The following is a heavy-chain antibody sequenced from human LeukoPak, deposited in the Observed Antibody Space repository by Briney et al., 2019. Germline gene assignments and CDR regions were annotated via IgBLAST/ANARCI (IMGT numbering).Heavy chain of an antibody. J-gene: IGHJ4*02. Sequence: ASVKVSCKASGYTFTSYYMRWVRQAPGQGLEWMGRINPNSGGTNYAQKFQGRVTMTRDTSISTAYMELSRLRSDDTAVYYCARGGSGWYYYFDYWGQGTLVTVSS. V-gene: IGHV1-2*06. CDR2: INPNSGGT. D-gene: IGHD6-19*01. CDR1: GYTFTSYY. CDR3: ARGGSGWYYYFDY.